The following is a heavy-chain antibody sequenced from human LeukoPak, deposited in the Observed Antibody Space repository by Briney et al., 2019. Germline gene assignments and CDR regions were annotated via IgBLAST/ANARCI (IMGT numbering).Heavy chain of an antibody. D-gene: IGHD7-27*01. CDR1: GGSISSGGYS. V-gene: IGHV4-30-2*01. J-gene: IGHJ4*02. CDR3: ARAPLYWGSGYYFDY. CDR2: MHHSGST. Sequence: SETLSLTCAVSGGSISSGGYSWNWIRQPPGTGLEWIGYMHHSGSTYYNPSLKSRVTISVDRSKNQFSLKMSSVTAADTAVYYCARAPLYWGSGYYFDYWGQGTLVTVSS.